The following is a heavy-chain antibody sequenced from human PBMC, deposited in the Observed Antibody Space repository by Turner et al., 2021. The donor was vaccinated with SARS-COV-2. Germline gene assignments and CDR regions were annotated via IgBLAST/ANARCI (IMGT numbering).Heavy chain of an antibody. J-gene: IGHJ4*02. CDR2: IWYDGSNK. V-gene: IGHV3-33*01. Sequence: QVQLVESGGGVVQPGRSLRLSVAASGFTFSSYGMHWVRQAPGKGLEWVAVIWYDGSNKYYADSVKGRFTISRDNSKNTLYLQMNSLRAEDTAVYYCARDGGYSGYAYFDYWGQGTLVTVSS. D-gene: IGHD5-12*01. CDR3: ARDGGYSGYAYFDY. CDR1: GFTFSSYG.